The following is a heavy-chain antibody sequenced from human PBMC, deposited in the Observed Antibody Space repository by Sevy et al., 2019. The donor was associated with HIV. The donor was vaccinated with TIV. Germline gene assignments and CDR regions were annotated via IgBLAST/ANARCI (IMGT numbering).Heavy chain of an antibody. Sequence: GGSLRLSCAASGFTFSSYAMSWVRQAPGKGLEWVSVISGSGGSTYYADTVKGQLTISRDNSKNTLYLQMNSLRAEDTAVYYWAKEKVYYDSRYFDYWGQGTLVTVSS. V-gene: IGHV3-23*01. CDR1: GFTFSSYA. J-gene: IGHJ4*02. CDR3: AKEKVYYDSRYFDY. CDR2: ISGSGGST. D-gene: IGHD3-22*01.